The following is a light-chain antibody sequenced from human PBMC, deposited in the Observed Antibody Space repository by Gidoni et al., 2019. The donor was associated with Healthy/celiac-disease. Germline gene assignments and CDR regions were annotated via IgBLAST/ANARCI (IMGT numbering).Light chain of an antibody. CDR3: QQYNSYLYT. V-gene: IGKV1-5*03. J-gene: IGKJ2*01. CDR1: QSISSW. Sequence: DIQMTQSPSTLSASVGDRVTITCRASQSISSWLAWYHQKPGKAPKLLIYKASSLESGVPSRFSGSGSGTEFTLTISSLQPDDFATYYCQQYNSYLYTFGQXTKLEIK. CDR2: KAS.